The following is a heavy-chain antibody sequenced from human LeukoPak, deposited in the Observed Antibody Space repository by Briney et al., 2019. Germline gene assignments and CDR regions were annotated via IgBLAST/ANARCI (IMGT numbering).Heavy chain of an antibody. CDR1: GFTFDDYA. CDR2: TSWDGGST. CDR3: AKVQGYCSGGSCYLDAFDI. Sequence: GGSLRLSCAASGFTFDDYAMHWVRQAPGKGLEWVSLTSWDGGSTYYADSVKGRFTISRDNSKNSLYLQMNSLRAEDTALYYCAKVQGYCSGGSCYLDAFDIWGQGTMVTVSS. D-gene: IGHD2-15*01. J-gene: IGHJ3*02. V-gene: IGHV3-43D*04.